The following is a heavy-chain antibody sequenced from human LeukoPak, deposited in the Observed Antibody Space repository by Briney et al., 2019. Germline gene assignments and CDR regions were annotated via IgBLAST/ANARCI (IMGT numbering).Heavy chain of an antibody. V-gene: IGHV1-69*13. J-gene: IGHJ6*03. Sequence: ASVKVSCKASGGTFSSYAISWVRQAPGQGLEWMGGIIPIFGTANYAQKFQGRVTVTADESTSTAYMELSSLRSEDTAVYYCARRGDTIFGVVTRDYYYMDVWGKGTTVTVSS. CDR1: GGTFSSYA. CDR2: IIPIFGTA. D-gene: IGHD3-3*01. CDR3: ARRGDTIFGVVTRDYYYMDV.